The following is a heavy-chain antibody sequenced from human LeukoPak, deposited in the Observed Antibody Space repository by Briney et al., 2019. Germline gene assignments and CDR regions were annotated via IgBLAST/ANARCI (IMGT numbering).Heavy chain of an antibody. CDR2: ISGSGGST. V-gene: IGHV3-23*01. D-gene: IGHD6-13*01. CDR3: AKDALPRIAAAGTVV. CDR1: GFTFSSYG. Sequence: GGTLRLSCAASGFTFSSYGMSWVRQAPGRGLEWVSAISGSGGSTYYADSVKGRFTISRDNSKNTLYLQMNSLRAEDTAVYYCAKDALPRIAAAGTVVWGQGTLVTVSS. J-gene: IGHJ4*02.